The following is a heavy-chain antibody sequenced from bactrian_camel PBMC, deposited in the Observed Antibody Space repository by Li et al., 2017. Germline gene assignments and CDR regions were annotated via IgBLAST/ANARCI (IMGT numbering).Heavy chain of an antibody. Sequence: VQLVESGGGSVQPGGSLRLSCIASGFTFSDYGMSWHRQAPGKGLEIIATIDGAGTSTYYYIDSVKGRFTITQDNAQGTVYLQMNDLEPSDTAMYYCAADENYCYLEYEYKIWGQGTQVTVS. CDR3: AADENYCYLEYEYKI. CDR1: GFTFSDYG. V-gene: IGHV3S40*01. D-gene: IGHD1*01. CDR2: IDGAGTST. J-gene: IGHJ4*01.